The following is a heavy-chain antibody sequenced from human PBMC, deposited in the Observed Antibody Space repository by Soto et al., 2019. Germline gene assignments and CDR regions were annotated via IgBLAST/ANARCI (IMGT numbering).Heavy chain of an antibody. V-gene: IGHV3-30-3*01. J-gene: IGHJ4*02. CDR3: ARGLVAIDY. CDR1: GFTFSSYA. CDR2: ISYDGSNK. Sequence: ESGGGVVQPGGSLRLSCAASGFTFSSYAMHWVRQAPGKGLEWVAVISYDGSNKYYADSVKGRFTISRDNSKNTLYLQMNSLRAEDTAVYYCARGLVAIDYWGQGTLVTVSS. D-gene: IGHD5-12*01.